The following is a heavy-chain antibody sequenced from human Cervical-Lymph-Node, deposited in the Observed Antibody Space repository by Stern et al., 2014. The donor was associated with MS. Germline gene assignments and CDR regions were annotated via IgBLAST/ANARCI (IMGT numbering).Heavy chain of an antibody. D-gene: IGHD5-24*01. Sequence: EVQLVESGGGLVQPGGSLRLSCAASGFTFSNHWMHWVRQDPGKGLVWISRINIDGTSTTYADSVKGRFTISRDNAKNTLYLQMNSLRVEDTALYFCTRDEGAGYNVDVFDAWGQGTTVTVSP. V-gene: IGHV3-74*01. CDR2: INIDGTST. J-gene: IGHJ3*01. CDR3: TRDEGAGYNVDVFDA. CDR1: GFTFSNHW.